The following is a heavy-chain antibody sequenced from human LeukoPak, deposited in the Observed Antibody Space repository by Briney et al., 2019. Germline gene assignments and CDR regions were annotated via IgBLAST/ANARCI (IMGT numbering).Heavy chain of an antibody. J-gene: IGHJ4*02. D-gene: IGHD3-10*01. CDR3: ARGETHYYGSGTPDY. Sequence: PSETLSLTCTVSGGSISSSSYYWGWIRQPPGKGLEWIGSIYYSGSTYYNPSLKSRVTISVDTSKNQFSLKLSSVTAADTAVYYCARGETHYYGSGTPDYWGQGTLVTVSS. CDR1: GGSISSSSYY. CDR2: IYYSGST. V-gene: IGHV4-39*07.